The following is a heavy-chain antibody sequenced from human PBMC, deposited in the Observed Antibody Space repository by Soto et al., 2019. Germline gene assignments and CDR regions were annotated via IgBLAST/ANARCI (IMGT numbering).Heavy chain of an antibody. CDR1: GGSISSGGYY. J-gene: IGHJ5*02. V-gene: IGHV4-31*03. CDR3: ARDTGATGTTDAWFDP. D-gene: IGHD1-1*01. CDR2: IYYSGST. Sequence: QVQLQESGPGLVKPSQTLSLTCTVSGGSISSGGYYWSWIRQHPGKGLEWIGYIYYSGSTYYNPSLKRRVTISVDTSKNQFSLKLSSVTAADTAVYYCARDTGATGTTDAWFDPWGQGTLVTVSS.